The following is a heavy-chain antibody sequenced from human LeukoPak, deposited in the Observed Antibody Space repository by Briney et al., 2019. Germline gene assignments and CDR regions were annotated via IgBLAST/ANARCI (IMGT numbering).Heavy chain of an antibody. CDR2: IIPIFGTA. Sequence: SVKVSCKASGGTFSSYAISWVRQAPGQGLEWMGRIIPIFGTANYAQKFQGRVTITTDESTSTAYMELSSLRSEDTAVYYCAREKWFRELPPSNWFDPWGQGTLVTVSS. D-gene: IGHD3-10*01. CDR1: GGTFSSYA. J-gene: IGHJ5*02. V-gene: IGHV1-69*05. CDR3: AREKWFRELPPSNWFDP.